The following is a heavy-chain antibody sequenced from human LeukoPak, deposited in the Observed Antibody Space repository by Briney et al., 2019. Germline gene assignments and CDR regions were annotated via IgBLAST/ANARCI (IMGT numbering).Heavy chain of an antibody. CDR2: IYYSGST. CDR3: ARGKRITIFGVVKLWFDP. Sequence: SETLSLTCTVSGGSISSGDYYWSWIRQPPGKSLEWIGYIYYSGSTYYNPSLKSRVTISVDTSKNQFSLKLSSVTAADTAVYYCARGKRITIFGVVKLWFDPWGQGTLVTVSS. V-gene: IGHV4-30-4*08. CDR1: GGSISSGDYY. J-gene: IGHJ5*02. D-gene: IGHD3-3*01.